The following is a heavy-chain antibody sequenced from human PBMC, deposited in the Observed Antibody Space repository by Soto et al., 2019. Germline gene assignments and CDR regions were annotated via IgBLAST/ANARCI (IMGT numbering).Heavy chain of an antibody. CDR1: GFTVSSKY. V-gene: IGHV3-66*01. CDR3: ARGWYDFWSGYYSPWYFDY. Sequence: GGSLRLSCAASGFTVSSKYMSWVRQAPGKGLEWVSLIQSGGPTYYADSVKGRFTISRDTSENSLYLQMNSLRAEDTAVYYCARGWYDFWSGYYSPWYFDYWGQGTLVTVSS. CDR2: IQSGGPT. D-gene: IGHD3-3*01. J-gene: IGHJ4*02.